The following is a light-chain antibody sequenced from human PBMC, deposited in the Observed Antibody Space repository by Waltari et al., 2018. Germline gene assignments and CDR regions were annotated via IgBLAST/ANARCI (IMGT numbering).Light chain of an antibody. CDR3: CSYAGSAISV. CDR1: SSDIGNYNL. CDR2: DVN. J-gene: IGLJ3*02. Sequence: QSALTQTATVSGSPGQPITISCSGTSSDIGNYNLVSWYQQHPGKAPTLIIYDVNKRPSGVSNRFSGSKSGNTAFLTISGLQTADEADYYCCSYAGSAISVFGGGTKVTVL. V-gene: IGLV2-23*02.